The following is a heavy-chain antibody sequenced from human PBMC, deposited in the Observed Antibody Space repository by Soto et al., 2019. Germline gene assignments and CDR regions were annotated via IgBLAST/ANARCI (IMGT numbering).Heavy chain of an antibody. D-gene: IGHD2-2*01. CDR3: ARLVPAAAYGFDP. J-gene: IGHJ5*02. CDR2: IYYSGST. CDR1: GGSVSSSSYY. Sequence: SETLSLTCTVSGGSVSSSSYYWSWIRQPPGKGLEWIGYIYYSGSTNYNPSLKSRVTISVDTSKNQFSLKLSSVTAADTAVYYCARLVPAAAYGFDPWGQGTLVTVSS. V-gene: IGHV4-61*01.